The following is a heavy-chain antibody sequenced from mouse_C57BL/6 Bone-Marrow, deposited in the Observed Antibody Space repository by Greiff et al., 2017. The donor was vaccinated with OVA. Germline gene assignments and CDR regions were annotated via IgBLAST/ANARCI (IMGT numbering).Heavy chain of an antibody. J-gene: IGHJ3*01. CDR1: GFTFSSYG. CDR2: ISSGGSYT. D-gene: IGHD2-2*01. Sequence: EVHLVESGGDLVKPGGSLKLSCAASGFTFSSYGMSWVRQTPDKRLEWVATISSGGSYTYYPDSVKGRFTISRDNAKNTLYLQMSSLKSEDTAMYYCARHERSGYPFAYWGQGTLVTVSA. CDR3: ARHERSGYPFAY. V-gene: IGHV5-6*01.